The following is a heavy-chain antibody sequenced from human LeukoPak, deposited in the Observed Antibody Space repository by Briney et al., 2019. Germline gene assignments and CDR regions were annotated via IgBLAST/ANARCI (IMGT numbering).Heavy chain of an antibody. J-gene: IGHJ2*01. D-gene: IGHD3-9*01. Sequence: SETLSPTCSVSGGSLSSYYWSWLRQPPGKRLEWIGYIHYSGSTNYNPSLKSRVTVSVDTSKNQFSLKLSSVTAPDTAVYHCARMQRYFDWYFDLWGRGTLVTVSS. CDR3: ARMQRYFDWYFDL. CDR1: GGSLSSYY. V-gene: IGHV4-59*01. CDR2: IHYSGST.